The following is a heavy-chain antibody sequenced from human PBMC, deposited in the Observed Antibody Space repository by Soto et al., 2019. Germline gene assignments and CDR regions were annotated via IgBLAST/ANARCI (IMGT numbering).Heavy chain of an antibody. CDR1: GYTFTSYA. Sequence: ASVKVSCKASGYTFTSYAMHWLRQAPGQRLEWMGWINAGNGNTKYSQKFQGRVTITRDTSASTAYMELSSLRSEDTAVYYCARDPKTSGGQNWAFNYFDSWGQGTLVTVSS. CDR2: INAGNGNT. V-gene: IGHV1-3*01. D-gene: IGHD7-27*01. CDR3: ARDPKTSGGQNWAFNYFDS. J-gene: IGHJ4*02.